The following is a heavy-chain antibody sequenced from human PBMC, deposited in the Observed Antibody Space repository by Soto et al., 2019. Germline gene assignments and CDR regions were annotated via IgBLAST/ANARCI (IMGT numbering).Heavy chain of an antibody. V-gene: IGHV1-69*02. CDR3: ARVSEMGTVTEGFYYYMDV. D-gene: IGHD4-17*01. J-gene: IGHJ6*03. CDR2: IIPILNIA. CDR1: GGTFSNYT. Sequence: QVQLVQSGAEVKKPGSSVKVSCKASGGTFSNYTISWVRQAPGQGLEWMGRIIPILNIANYAQKFQGRVTITGDKSTTTDYMELSSLRSEDTAVYYCARVSEMGTVTEGFYYYMDVWGKGTTVTVSS.